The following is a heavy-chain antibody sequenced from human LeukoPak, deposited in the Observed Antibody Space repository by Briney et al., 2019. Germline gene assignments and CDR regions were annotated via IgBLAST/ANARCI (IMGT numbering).Heavy chain of an antibody. Sequence: GGSLRLSCTASGFTISRSYMSRVRQAPGKGLEWVSTISGNGGFTYYADSVKGRFTISRDNAKNTLYLQIYSLRAEDTALYYCTKRAPYYFDYWGQGTLVTVSS. V-gene: IGHV3-23*01. CDR3: TKRAPYYFDY. CDR1: GFTISRSY. CDR2: ISGNGGFT. J-gene: IGHJ4*02.